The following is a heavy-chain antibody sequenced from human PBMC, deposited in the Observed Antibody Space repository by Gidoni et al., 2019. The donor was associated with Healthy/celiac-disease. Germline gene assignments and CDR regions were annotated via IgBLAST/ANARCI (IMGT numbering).Heavy chain of an antibody. CDR2: IWYDGSNK. CDR3: ARERGYSGYDSTYFDY. Sequence: QVQLVESGGGVVQPGRSLRLSCAASGFTFSSYGMHWVRQAPGKGLEWVAVIWYDGSNKYYADSVKGRFTISRDNSKNTLYLQMNSLRAEDTAVYYCARERGYSGYDSTYFDYWGQGTLVTVSS. J-gene: IGHJ4*02. CDR1: GFTFSSYG. D-gene: IGHD5-12*01. V-gene: IGHV3-33*01.